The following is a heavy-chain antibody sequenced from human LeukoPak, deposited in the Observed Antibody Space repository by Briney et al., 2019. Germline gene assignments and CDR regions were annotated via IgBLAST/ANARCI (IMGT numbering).Heavy chain of an antibody. Sequence: QTGGSLRLSCAASGFTFSSYGMHWVRQAPGKGLEWVAVISYDGSNKYYADSVKGRFTISRDNSKNTLYLQMNSLRAEDTAVYYCAKGNTMIVVGTFFDYWGQGTLVTVSS. D-gene: IGHD3-22*01. CDR1: GFTFSSYG. CDR3: AKGNTMIVVGTFFDY. V-gene: IGHV3-30*18. CDR2: ISYDGSNK. J-gene: IGHJ4*02.